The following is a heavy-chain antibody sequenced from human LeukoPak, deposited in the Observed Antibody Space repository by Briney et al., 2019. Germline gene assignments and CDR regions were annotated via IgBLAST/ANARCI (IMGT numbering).Heavy chain of an antibody. J-gene: IGHJ5*01. CDR1: GVSISTNALF. CDR3: VKSTSSSWYPRFDS. CDR2: IYFSGST. V-gene: IGHV4-39*01. Sequence: PSETLSLTCTVSGVSISTNALFWGWIRPPPGKGLEWIASIYFSGSTYYNPSMKSRATISVDMPRNQFSLRLSSVPAEDTAMYYCVKSTSSSWYPRFDSWGQGTLVPVSS. D-gene: IGHD6-13*01.